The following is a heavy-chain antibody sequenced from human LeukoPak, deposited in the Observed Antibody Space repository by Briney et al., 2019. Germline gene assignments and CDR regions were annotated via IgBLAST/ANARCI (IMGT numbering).Heavy chain of an antibody. J-gene: IGHJ4*02. V-gene: IGHV3-48*04. D-gene: IGHD3-9*01. Sequence: PGGSLRLSCAASGFTFSSYSMNWVRQAPGKGLEWVSYISSSSSTIYYADSVKGRFTISRDNAKNSLYLQMNSLRAEDTAVYYCAATYYDILTGPLGYWGQGTLVTVSS. CDR3: AATYYDILTGPLGY. CDR2: ISSSSSTI. CDR1: GFTFSSYS.